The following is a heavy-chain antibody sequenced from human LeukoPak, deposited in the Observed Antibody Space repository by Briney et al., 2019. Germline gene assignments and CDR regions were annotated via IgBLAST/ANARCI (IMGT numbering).Heavy chain of an antibody. D-gene: IGHD2-2*01. CDR3: AKGIVVVPADLGYYMVV. CDR1: GCTFSSYA. CDR2: IYGGGTT. V-gene: IGHV3-23*01. Sequence: GGSLRLSCADSGCTFSSYAMSWVRQAPGKVLEWVSAIYGGGTTYYADSVKGRFTISRDTSKNTLYLQMNSLRAEDTAVYYCAKGIVVVPADLGYYMVVWGRGTTVTVSS. J-gene: IGHJ6*03.